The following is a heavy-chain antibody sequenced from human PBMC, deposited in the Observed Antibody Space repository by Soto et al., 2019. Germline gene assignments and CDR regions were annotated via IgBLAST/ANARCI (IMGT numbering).Heavy chain of an antibody. V-gene: IGHV4-59*01. CDR3: ARVLYPKYCSGGSCYSYWFDP. Sequence: PSETLSLTCTVSGGSISSYYWSWIRQPPGKGLEWIGYIYYSGSTNYNPSLKSRVTISVDTSKNQFSLKLSSVTAADTAVYYCARVLYPKYCSGGSCYSYWFDPWGQGTLVTVSS. D-gene: IGHD2-15*01. CDR1: GGSISSYY. J-gene: IGHJ5*02. CDR2: IYYSGST.